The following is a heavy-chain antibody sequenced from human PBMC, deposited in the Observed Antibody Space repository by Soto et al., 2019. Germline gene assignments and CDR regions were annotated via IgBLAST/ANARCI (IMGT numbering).Heavy chain of an antibody. CDR3: ARVSIVVVTVYFDY. CDR1: GGSISGSYYY. J-gene: IGHJ4*02. CDR2: ST. D-gene: IGHD2-21*02. V-gene: IGHV4-61*05. Sequence: PSETLSLTCAVSGGSISGSYYYWAWLRQSPGKGPEWIGSTNYNPSLKSRVTISVDTSKNQFSLKLSSVTAADTAVYYCARVSIVVVTVYFDYWGQGTLVTVSS.